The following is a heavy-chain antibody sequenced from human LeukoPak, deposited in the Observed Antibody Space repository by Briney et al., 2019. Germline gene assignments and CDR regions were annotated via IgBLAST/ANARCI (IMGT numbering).Heavy chain of an antibody. J-gene: IGHJ4*02. CDR2: INSGSSFI. CDR3: ARESSGYFY. D-gene: IGHD3-22*01. CDR1: TFTFSRYW. V-gene: IGHV3-21*01. Sequence: GGSLRLSCAASTFTFSRYWMHWVRQAPGKGLVWVSSINSGSSFIYYADSVKGRFTISRDNAKNSLFLQMNSLRAEDTAVYYCARESSGYFYWGQGTLVTVSS.